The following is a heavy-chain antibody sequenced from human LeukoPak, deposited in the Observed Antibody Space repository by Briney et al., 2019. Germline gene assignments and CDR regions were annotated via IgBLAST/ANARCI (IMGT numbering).Heavy chain of an antibody. CDR1: GFTFSSYA. J-gene: IGHJ4*02. CDR3: ARDRGGRGYSDY. V-gene: IGHV3-30*04. Sequence: GGSLRLSCAAPGFTFSSYAMHWVRQAPGKGLEWVAVISYDGSNKYYADSVKGRFTISRVNSKNTLYLQMNSLRAEDTAVYYCARDRGGRGYSDYWGQGTLVTVSS. CDR2: ISYDGSNK. D-gene: IGHD5-12*01.